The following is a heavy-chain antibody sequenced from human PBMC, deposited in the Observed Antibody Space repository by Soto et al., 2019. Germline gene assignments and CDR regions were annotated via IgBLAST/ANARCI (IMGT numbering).Heavy chain of an antibody. V-gene: IGHV1-69*04. CDR3: ARDGGRFLEWMRANWFDP. J-gene: IGHJ5*02. D-gene: IGHD3-3*01. CDR1: GGTFSSYA. Sequence: SVKVSCKASGGTFSSYAISWVRQAPGQGLEWMGRIIPILGIANYAQKFQGRVTITADKSTSTAYIELSSLRSEDTAVYYCARDGGRFLEWMRANWFDPWGQGTLVTVSS. CDR2: IIPILGIA.